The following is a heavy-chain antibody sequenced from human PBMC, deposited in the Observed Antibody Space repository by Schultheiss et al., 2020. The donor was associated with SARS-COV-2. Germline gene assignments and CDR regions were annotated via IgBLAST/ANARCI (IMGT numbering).Heavy chain of an antibody. V-gene: IGHV4-30-2*01. J-gene: IGHJ4*02. CDR1: GGSISSGGYS. CDR3: ASTYYDFWSGYGEHYFDY. CDR2: IYHSGST. Sequence: SETLSLTCAVSGGSISSGGYSWSWIRQPPGKGLEWIGYIYHSGSTYYNPSLKSRVTISVDTSKNQFSLKLSSVTAADTAVYYCASTYYDFWSGYGEHYFDYWGQGTLVTVSS. D-gene: IGHD3-3*01.